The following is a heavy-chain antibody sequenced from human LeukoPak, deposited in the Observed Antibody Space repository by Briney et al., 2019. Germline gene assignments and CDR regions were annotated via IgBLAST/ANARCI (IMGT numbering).Heavy chain of an antibody. Sequence: SVKVSCKASGGTFSSYAISWVRQAPGQGLEWMGRIIPILGIANYAQKFQGRVTITADKSTSTAYMELSSLRSEDTAVYYCARRLERRKDYFDNWGQGTLVTVSS. CDR2: IIPILGIA. CDR3: ARRLERRKDYFDN. CDR1: GGTFSSYA. D-gene: IGHD1-1*01. J-gene: IGHJ4*02. V-gene: IGHV1-69*04.